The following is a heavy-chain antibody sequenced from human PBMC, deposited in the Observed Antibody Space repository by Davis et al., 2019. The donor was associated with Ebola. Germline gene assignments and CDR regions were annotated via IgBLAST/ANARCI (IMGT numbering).Heavy chain of an antibody. D-gene: IGHD1-26*01. CDR1: GGSVSSGSYY. Sequence: PSETLSLTCTVSGGSVSSGSYYWSWIRQPPGKGLEWIGYIYYSGSTNYNPSLKSRVTISVDTSKNQFSLKLSSVTAAYTAVYYCASRRGSYYYFDYWGQGTLVTVSS. J-gene: IGHJ4*02. V-gene: IGHV4-61*01. CDR2: IYYSGST. CDR3: ASRRGSYYYFDY.